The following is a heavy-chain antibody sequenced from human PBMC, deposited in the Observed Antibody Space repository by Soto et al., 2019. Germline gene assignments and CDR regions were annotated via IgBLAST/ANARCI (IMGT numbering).Heavy chain of an antibody. CDR1: GDSVSGNSAA. CDR2: TYYRSKWYN. Sequence: QTLSLTCAISGDSVSGNSAAWNLIRQSPSRGLEWLGRTYYRSKWYNDYAISVKSRITINPDTSKNQFSLQLNSVTPEDMAVYYCVRGGLERGKWNWFDPWGQGTLVTVSS. D-gene: IGHD1-1*01. V-gene: IGHV6-1*01. CDR3: VRGGLERGKWNWFDP. J-gene: IGHJ5*02.